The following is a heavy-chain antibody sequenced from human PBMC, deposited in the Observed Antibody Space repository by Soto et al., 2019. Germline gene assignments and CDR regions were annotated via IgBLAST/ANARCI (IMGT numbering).Heavy chain of an antibody. J-gene: IGHJ5*01. Sequence: PGGSLRLSCAASGLTFSRHAMAWVRQAPGKGLEWVSSISESSSSTYYADSVKGRFTISKDNSKNMLYLQMNSLRAEDTAVYYCAKKPNGFDSWGQGILVTVS. CDR3: AKKPNGFDS. V-gene: IGHV3-23*01. CDR1: GLTFSRHA. CDR2: ISESSSST.